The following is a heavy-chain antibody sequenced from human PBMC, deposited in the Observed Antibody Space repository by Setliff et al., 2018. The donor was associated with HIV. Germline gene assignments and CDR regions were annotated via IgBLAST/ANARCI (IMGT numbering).Heavy chain of an antibody. CDR2: IYSSGST. CDR3: ARDRDIVVVPASPQGYYYYMDV. Sequence: SETLSLTCTVSGGSISSGNYYWSWIRQPARKGLEWIGRIYSSGSTNYNPSLKSRVTISINTSKNQFSLKLSSVTAADTAVYYCARDRDIVVVPASPQGYYYYMDVWGKGTTVTVSS. V-gene: IGHV4-61*02. D-gene: IGHD2-2*01. J-gene: IGHJ6*03. CDR1: GGSISSGNYY.